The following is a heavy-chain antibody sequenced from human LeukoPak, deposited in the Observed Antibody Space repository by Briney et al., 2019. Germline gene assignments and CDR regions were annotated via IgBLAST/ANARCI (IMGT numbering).Heavy chain of an antibody. Sequence: SETLSLTCIVSNDSFRSYHWNWVRQSPGKGLEWIADMNDSGTTNYNPSLKSRVTISVDTSKNEFSLQLNSVTAADTAVFYCARLDWSGFFLDYWGQGILVTVSS. CDR3: ARLDWSGFFLDY. CDR2: MNDSGTT. D-gene: IGHD3-3*01. J-gene: IGHJ4*02. V-gene: IGHV4-59*08. CDR1: NDSFRSYH.